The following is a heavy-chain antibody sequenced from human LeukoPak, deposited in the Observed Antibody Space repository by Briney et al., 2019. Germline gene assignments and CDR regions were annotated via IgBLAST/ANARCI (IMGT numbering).Heavy chain of an antibody. CDR3: ARKASGSSQFDP. D-gene: IGHD3-10*01. CDR2: IHYSGRT. J-gene: IGHJ5*02. V-gene: IGHV4-59*08. Sequence: SETLSLTCAVSGGSISSYYWSWIRQPPGKGLEWIGYIHYSGRTSYTPSLKSRVTISVDTSKNQFSLKLASVTAADTAVYYCARKASGSSQFDPWGQGTLVTVSS. CDR1: GGSISSYY.